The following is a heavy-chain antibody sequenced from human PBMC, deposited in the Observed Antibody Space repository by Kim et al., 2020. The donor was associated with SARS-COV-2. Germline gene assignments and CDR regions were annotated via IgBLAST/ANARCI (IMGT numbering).Heavy chain of an antibody. CDR1: GYTFTSYD. D-gene: IGHD3-10*01. V-gene: IGHV1-8*01. CDR3: ARGNTMIRGVIIILPYYYYYMDV. J-gene: IGHJ6*03. Sequence: ASVKVSCKASGYTFTSYDINWVRQATGQGLEWMGWMNPNSGNTGYAQKFQGRVTMTRNTSISTAYMELSSLRSEDTAVYYCARGNTMIRGVIIILPYYYYYMDVWGKGTTVTVSS. CDR2: MNPNSGNT.